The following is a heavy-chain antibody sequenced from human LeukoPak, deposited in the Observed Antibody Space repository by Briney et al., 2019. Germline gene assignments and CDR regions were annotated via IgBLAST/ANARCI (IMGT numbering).Heavy chain of an antibody. D-gene: IGHD4-11*01. CDR2: IRYAGSNK. CDR3: AKDAAPYSNNSPNWFDP. J-gene: IGHJ5*02. Sequence: GGSLRLSCAASGFTFSAYGMHWVRQAPGKGLEWVAFIRYAGSNKYYADSVNGRFTLSRDNSKNTLYLQMNSLRVEDTAVYYCAKDAAPYSNNSPNWFDPWGQGTLVTVSS. CDR1: GFTFSAYG. V-gene: IGHV3-30*02.